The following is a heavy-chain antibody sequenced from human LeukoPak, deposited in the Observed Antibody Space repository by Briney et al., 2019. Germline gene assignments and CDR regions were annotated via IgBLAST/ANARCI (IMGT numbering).Heavy chain of an antibody. CDR2: IYHSGST. D-gene: IGHD2-15*01. V-gene: IGHV4-4*02. Sequence: SSETLSLTCAVSGGSISSSNWWSWVRQPPGKGLEWIGEIYHSGSTNYNPSLKSRVTISVDTSKNQFSLKLSSVTAADTAVYYCARDGGEEDPGYWGQGTLVTVSS. CDR1: GGSISSSNW. J-gene: IGHJ4*02. CDR3: ARDGGEEDPGY.